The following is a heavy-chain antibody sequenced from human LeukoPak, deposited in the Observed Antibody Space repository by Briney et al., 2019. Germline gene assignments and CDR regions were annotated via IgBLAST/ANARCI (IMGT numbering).Heavy chain of an antibody. J-gene: IGHJ4*02. V-gene: IGHV3-74*01. CDR2: IASDGSST. D-gene: IGHD5-24*01. Sequence: PGGSLRLSCAASGFTFSSYWMNWVRQAPGKGLVWVSRIASDGSSTTYADSVKGRFTISRDNSKNTLYLQMNSLRGEDTAVYYCARDRDGYNSGLGYWGQGTLVTVSS. CDR1: GFTFSSYW. CDR3: ARDRDGYNSGLGY.